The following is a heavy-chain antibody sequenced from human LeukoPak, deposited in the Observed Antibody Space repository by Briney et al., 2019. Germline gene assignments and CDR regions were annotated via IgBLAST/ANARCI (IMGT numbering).Heavy chain of an antibody. J-gene: IGHJ4*02. CDR2: ISGSGGST. CDR3: AKDAGSIYYYDSSGDFY. D-gene: IGHD3-22*01. Sequence: GGSLRLSCAASGFTFSSYAMSWVRQAPGKGLEWVSAISGSGGSTYYADSVKGRFTISRDNSKNTLYLQMNSLRAEDTAVYYCAKDAGSIYYYDSSGDFYWGQGTLVTVSS. V-gene: IGHV3-23*01. CDR1: GFTFSSYA.